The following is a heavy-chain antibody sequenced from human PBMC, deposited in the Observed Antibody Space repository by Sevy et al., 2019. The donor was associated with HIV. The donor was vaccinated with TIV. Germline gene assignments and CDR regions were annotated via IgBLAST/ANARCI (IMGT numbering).Heavy chain of an antibody. J-gene: IGHJ6*02. CDR1: GDSVSSNSAA. V-gene: IGHV6-1*01. CDR3: ARGDYYGSGGSYYYYYGMDV. CDR2: TYYRSKWYN. D-gene: IGHD3-10*01. Sequence: QSQTLSLTCAISGDSVSSNSAAWNWIRQSPSRGLEWLGRTYYRSKWYNDYAVSVKSRITINPDTSKNQFSLQLNSVTPEDTAVYYCARGDYYGSGGSYYYYYGMDVWGQGTTVTVSS.